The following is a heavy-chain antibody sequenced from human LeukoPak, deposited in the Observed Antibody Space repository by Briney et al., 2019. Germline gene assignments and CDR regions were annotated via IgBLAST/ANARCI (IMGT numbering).Heavy chain of an antibody. CDR2: ISYDGSNK. D-gene: IGHD2-15*01. V-gene: IGHV3-30-3*01. Sequence: GGSLRLSCAAFGFTFSSYAMHWVRQAPGKGLEWVAVISYDGSNKYYADSVKGRFTISRDNSKNTLYLQMNSLRAEDTAVYYCAILVVAATDDFDYWGQGTLVTVSS. CDR3: AILVVAATDDFDY. J-gene: IGHJ4*02. CDR1: GFTFSSYA.